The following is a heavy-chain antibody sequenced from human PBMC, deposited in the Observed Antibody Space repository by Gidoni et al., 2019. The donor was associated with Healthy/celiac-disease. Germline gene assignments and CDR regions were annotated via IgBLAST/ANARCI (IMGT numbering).Heavy chain of an antibody. Sequence: QLQLPESGPGLVKPSEPLSLPCTVPGGSISSSSYYWGWIRQPPGKGLEWIGSIYYSGSTYYNPSLKSRVTISVDTSKNQFSLKLSSVTAADTAVYYCARREGGWCFDYWGQGTLVTVSS. V-gene: IGHV4-39*01. CDR2: IYYSGST. CDR1: GGSISSSSYY. CDR3: ARREGGWCFDY. J-gene: IGHJ4*02. D-gene: IGHD6-19*01.